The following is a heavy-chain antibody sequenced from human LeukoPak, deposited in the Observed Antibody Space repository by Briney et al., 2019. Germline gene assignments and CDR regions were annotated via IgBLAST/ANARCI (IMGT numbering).Heavy chain of an antibody. V-gene: IGHV1-2*02. CDR2: INPNSGAT. Sequence: GASVKVSFKASGYTFTGYYMHWVRQAPGQGLEWMGWINPNSGATNYAQKFQGRVTMTRDTSITTAYMELSRLRSDDTAVYYCARGGTRQPSDVFDIWGQGTMVTVSS. D-gene: IGHD2-2*01. CDR1: GYTFTGYY. J-gene: IGHJ3*02. CDR3: ARGGTRQPSDVFDI.